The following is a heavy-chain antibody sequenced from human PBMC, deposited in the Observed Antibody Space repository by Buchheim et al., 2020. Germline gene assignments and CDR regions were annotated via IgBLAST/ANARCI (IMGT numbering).Heavy chain of an antibody. J-gene: IGHJ5*02. D-gene: IGHD3-3*01. CDR1: GGSISNYY. V-gene: IGHV4-59*01. Sequence: QVQLQESGPGLVKPSETLSLTCTVSGGSISNYYWSWIRQPPGKGLEWIASISYSGSTNYNPSLKSRVTMSLDTSKDQVSLNLTSMTAADTAVYYCARATSGRSWFDPWGQGTL. CDR3: ARATSGRSWFDP. CDR2: ISYSGST.